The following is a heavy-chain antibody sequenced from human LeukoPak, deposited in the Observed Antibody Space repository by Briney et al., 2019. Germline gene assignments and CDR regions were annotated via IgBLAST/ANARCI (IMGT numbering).Heavy chain of an antibody. J-gene: IGHJ6*02. CDR2: INIGGTNT. Sequence: GGSLRLSCAASGFTFNDYYMSWIRQAPGKGLEWLSYINIGGTNTHYADSVKGRFTISRDNAKNTLYLQMNSLRAEDTAVYYCARDLGDVEMATSSLWRGSMDVWGQGTTVTVSS. CDR3: ARDLGDVEMATSSLWRGSMDV. D-gene: IGHD5-24*01. CDR1: GFTFNDYY. V-gene: IGHV3-11*06.